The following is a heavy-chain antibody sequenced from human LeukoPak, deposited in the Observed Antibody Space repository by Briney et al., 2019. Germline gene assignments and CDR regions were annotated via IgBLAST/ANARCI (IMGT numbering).Heavy chain of an antibody. J-gene: IGHJ4*02. CDR3: ARDRDSSGYPHFDY. D-gene: IGHD3-22*01. V-gene: IGHV1-3*01. CDR2: INAGNGNT. CDR1: GYTFTSYA. Sequence: VASVKVSCKASGYTFTSYAMHWVRQAPGQRLEWMGWINAGNGNTKYSQKFQGRVTITRDTSASTAYMELSSLRSEDTAAYYCARDRDSSGYPHFDYWGQGTLVTVSS.